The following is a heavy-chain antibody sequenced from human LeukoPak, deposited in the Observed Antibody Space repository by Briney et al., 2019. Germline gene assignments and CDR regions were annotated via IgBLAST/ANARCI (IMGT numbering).Heavy chain of an antibody. D-gene: IGHD3-22*01. Sequence: ASVKVSCKASGYTFTNQDINWVRQATGQGLEWVGWINPSTGNTRYSQNFQGRVTITRDRSMATAYMDLSSLRSEDTAVYYCARTPSGSGYYSRGYFDYWGQGTLVTVSS. V-gene: IGHV1-8*03. CDR1: GYTFTNQD. CDR2: INPSTGNT. J-gene: IGHJ4*02. CDR3: ARTPSGSGYYSRGYFDY.